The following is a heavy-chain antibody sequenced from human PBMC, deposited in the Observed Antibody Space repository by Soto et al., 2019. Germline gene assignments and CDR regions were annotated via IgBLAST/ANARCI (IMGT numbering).Heavy chain of an antibody. Sequence: PSQTLSLTCAISGDSASSNSAAWNWIRQSPSRGLEWLGRTYYRSKWYNDYAVSVKSRITINPDTSKNQFSLQLNSVTPEDTAVYFCAREHCRGGSSWPRGAFDIWGQGTMVTVSS. CDR3: AREHCRGGSSWPRGAFDI. CDR1: GDSASSNSAA. CDR2: TYYRSKWYN. D-gene: IGHD2-15*01. V-gene: IGHV6-1*01. J-gene: IGHJ3*02.